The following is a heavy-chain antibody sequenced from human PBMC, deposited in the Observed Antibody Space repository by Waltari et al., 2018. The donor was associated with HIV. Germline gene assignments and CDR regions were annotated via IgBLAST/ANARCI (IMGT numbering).Heavy chain of an antibody. V-gene: IGHV3-9*01. CDR2: ISWNSGSI. CDR3: AKDGQFAAP. Sequence: EVQLVESGGGLVQPGRSLRTSCAASGFTFDNYAMHWVRQAPGKGLEWVSGISWNSGSIGYADSVKGRFTISRDNAKNSLYLQMNSLRAEDTALYYCAKDGQFAAPWGQGTLVTVSS. J-gene: IGHJ5*02. D-gene: IGHD3-16*01. CDR1: GFTFDNYA.